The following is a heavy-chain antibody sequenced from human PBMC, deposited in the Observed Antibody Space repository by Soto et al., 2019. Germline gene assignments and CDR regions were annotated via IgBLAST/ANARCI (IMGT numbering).Heavy chain of an antibody. D-gene: IGHD3-22*01. J-gene: IGHJ4*02. CDR1: GYSFAGYW. CDR2: IDPSDSQT. Sequence: GGSLKISCKGSGYSFAGYWITWVRQKPGKGLEWMGRIDPSDSQTYYSPSFRGHVTISVTKSITTVFLQWSSLRASDTAMYYCARQIYDSDTGPNFQYYFDSWGQGTPVTVSS. V-gene: IGHV5-10-1*01. CDR3: ARQIYDSDTGPNFQYYFDS.